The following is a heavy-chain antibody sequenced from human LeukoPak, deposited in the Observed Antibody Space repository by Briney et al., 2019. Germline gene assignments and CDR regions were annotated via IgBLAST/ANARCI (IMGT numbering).Heavy chain of an antibody. CDR3: ARESLDYGDYVFDY. Sequence: GGSLRLSCAASGFTFSSYAMHWVRQAPGKGLEYVSAISSNGGSTYYADSVKGRFTISRDNSKNTLYLQMDSLRAEDMAVYYCARESLDYGDYVFDYWGQGTLVTVSS. CDR1: GFTFSSYA. D-gene: IGHD4-17*01. V-gene: IGHV3-64*02. J-gene: IGHJ4*02. CDR2: ISSNGGST.